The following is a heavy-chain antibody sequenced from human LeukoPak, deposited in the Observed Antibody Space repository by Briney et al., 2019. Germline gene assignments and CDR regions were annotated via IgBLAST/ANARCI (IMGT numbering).Heavy chain of an antibody. CDR1: GYTFTSYY. V-gene: IGHV1-46*01. CDR2: INPSGGST. CDR3: ARVAAGRDFLDY. Sequence: ASVKVSCKASGYTFTSYYVHWVRQAPGQGLEWMGIINPSGGSTSYAQKFQGRVTMTRDTSTSTVYMELSSLRSEDTAVYYCARVAAGRDFLDYWGQGTLVTVSS. J-gene: IGHJ4*02. D-gene: IGHD6-13*01.